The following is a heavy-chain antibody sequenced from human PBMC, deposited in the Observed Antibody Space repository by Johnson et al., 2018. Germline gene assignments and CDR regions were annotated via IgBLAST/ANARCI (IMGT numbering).Heavy chain of an antibody. Sequence: QEQLVECGGGVVQPGGTLGLWCAASGFTFSSYGMHWVRQAPGKGLEWVAVIWYDGSNKYYADSVKGRFTISRDNSKHTLYLQMNNLRAEDTAVYYCAGERGSGSYWRDDAFDIWGQGTMVTVSS. CDR2: IWYDGSNK. V-gene: IGHV3-33*01. CDR3: AGERGSGSYWRDDAFDI. CDR1: GFTFSSYG. D-gene: IGHD1-26*01. J-gene: IGHJ3*02.